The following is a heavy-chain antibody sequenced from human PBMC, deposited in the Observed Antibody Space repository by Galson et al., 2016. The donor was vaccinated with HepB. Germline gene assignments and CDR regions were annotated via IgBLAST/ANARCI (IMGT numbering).Heavy chain of an antibody. CDR1: GVTLSDYA. J-gene: IGHJ4*02. D-gene: IGHD2/OR15-2a*01. Sequence: SLRLSCAGSGVTLSDYAFHWVRQAPGKGLEWVAAMSNDGNNKYYADSVKGRFTISRDDSKNTLHLHLSSLRPGDTAFYFSARGGRLVTAHSDYWGQGTLVAVSA. CDR3: ARGGRLVTAHSDY. CDR2: MSNDGNNK. V-gene: IGHV3-30*04.